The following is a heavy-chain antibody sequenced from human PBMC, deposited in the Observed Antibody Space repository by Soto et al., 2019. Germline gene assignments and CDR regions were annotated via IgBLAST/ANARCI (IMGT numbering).Heavy chain of an antibody. Sequence: QVQLVQSGAEVKKPGSSVKVSCKASGGTFSSYAISWVRQAPGQGLEWMGGIIPIFGTANYAQKFQGRVTITADESTSTAYMELSSLRSEDTAVYYCARSGEDYGSGRDYYGIDVWGQGTTVTVSS. D-gene: IGHD3-10*01. CDR2: IIPIFGTA. CDR3: ARSGEDYGSGRDYYGIDV. V-gene: IGHV1-69*01. CDR1: GGTFSSYA. J-gene: IGHJ6*02.